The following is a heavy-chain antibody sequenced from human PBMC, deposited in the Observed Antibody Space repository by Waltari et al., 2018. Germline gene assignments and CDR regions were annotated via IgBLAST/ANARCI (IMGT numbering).Heavy chain of an antibody. J-gene: IGHJ6*02. Sequence: VQLLQSGAQLQWPRASLKISCKGSGSTVTSYWLGLVRQMPAKGLQWMRTINSGDDDTRYSPSLQGKVTISADKSISTAYLKLSSLKASDTAMYYCAKKERDYYYYGMDVWGQGTTVTVSS. V-gene: IGHV5-51*03. CDR2: INSGDDDT. CDR3: AKKERDYYYYGMDV. CDR1: GSTVTSYW. D-gene: IGHD1-1*01.